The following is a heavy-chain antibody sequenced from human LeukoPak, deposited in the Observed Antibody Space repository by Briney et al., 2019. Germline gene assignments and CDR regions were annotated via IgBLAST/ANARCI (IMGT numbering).Heavy chain of an antibody. J-gene: IGHJ4*02. CDR3: ARLYSNYDIDY. CDR2: IIPIFGIA. CDR1: RGTFSSYA. V-gene: IGHV1-69*04. Sequence: RASVKVSCKASRGTFSSYAISWVRQAPGQGLEWMGRIIPIFGIANYAQKFQGRVTITADKSTSTAYMELSSLRSEDTAVYYCARLYSNYDIDYWGQGTLVTVSS. D-gene: IGHD4-11*01.